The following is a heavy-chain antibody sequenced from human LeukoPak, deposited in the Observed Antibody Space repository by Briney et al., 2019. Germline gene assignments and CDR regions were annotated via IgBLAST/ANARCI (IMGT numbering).Heavy chain of an antibody. J-gene: IGHJ4*02. Sequence: SETLSLTCTVSGGSISSYYWSWIRQPPGKGLEWIGYIYYSGSTNYNPSLKSRVTISVDTSKNQFSLKLSSVTAADTAVYYCASPTYYYDSSGYYFDYWGQGTLVTVSS. CDR2: IYYSGST. D-gene: IGHD3-22*01. CDR3: ASPTYYYDSSGYYFDY. CDR1: GGSISSYY. V-gene: IGHV4-59*01.